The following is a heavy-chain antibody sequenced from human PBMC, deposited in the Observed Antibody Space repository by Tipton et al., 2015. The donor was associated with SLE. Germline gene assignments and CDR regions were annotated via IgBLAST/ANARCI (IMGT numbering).Heavy chain of an antibody. J-gene: IGHJ6*03. V-gene: IGHV4-59*01. CDR3: ARVGHGFDSSGYNSRYYYYMDV. D-gene: IGHD3-22*01. CDR2: VYPSGGS. CDR1: GGSINAYY. Sequence: TLSLTCTVPGGSINAYYWTWIRQPPGKGLEYIGYVYPSGGSDYNPSLSGRVTISFDTSKNQFSLRLTSATAADTAVYYCARVGHGFDSSGYNSRYYYYMDVWGKGTTVTVSS.